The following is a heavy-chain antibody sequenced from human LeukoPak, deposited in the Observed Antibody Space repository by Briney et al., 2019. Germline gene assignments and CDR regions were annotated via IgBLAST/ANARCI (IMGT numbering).Heavy chain of an antibody. V-gene: IGHV3-23*01. CDR1: GFTFATSA. CDR3: ARTFGDYAHFDY. D-gene: IGHD4-17*01. J-gene: IGHJ4*02. CDR2: ISGRTTTT. Sequence: PGGSLRLSCAASGFTFATSAMTWVRQAPGKGLEWVSAISGRTTTTYYTGSLKGRFIISRDNSRNTLYLQMNSLRADDTAVYYCARTFGDYAHFDYWGQGTLVTVSS.